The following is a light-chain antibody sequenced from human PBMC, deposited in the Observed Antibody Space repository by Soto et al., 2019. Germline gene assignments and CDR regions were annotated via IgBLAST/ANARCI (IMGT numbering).Light chain of an antibody. CDR1: QDISNY. Sequence: DIQMTQSPSSLSASVGDRVTITCQASQDISNYLNWYQQKPGKAPKLLIYDASKLETGVPSRFSESGSGTDFTFTISSLQPEDIATYYCQQYDNLPLTFGGGTKVEIK. V-gene: IGKV1-33*01. J-gene: IGKJ4*01. CDR2: DAS. CDR3: QQYDNLPLT.